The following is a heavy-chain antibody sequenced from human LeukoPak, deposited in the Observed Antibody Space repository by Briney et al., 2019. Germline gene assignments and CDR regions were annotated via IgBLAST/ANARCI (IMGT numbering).Heavy chain of an antibody. CDR1: GFTFSSYG. CDR2: ISGSGGST. J-gene: IGHJ6*03. Sequence: GGSLRLSCAASGFTFSSYGMSWVRQAPGKGLEWFSAISGSGGSTCYADSVKGRFTISRDNSKNTLYLQMNSLRAEDTAVYYCAREGYYYYMDVWGKGTTVTVSS. V-gene: IGHV3-23*01. CDR3: AREGYYYYMDV.